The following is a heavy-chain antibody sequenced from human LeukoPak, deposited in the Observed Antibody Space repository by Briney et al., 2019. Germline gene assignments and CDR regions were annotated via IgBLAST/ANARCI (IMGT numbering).Heavy chain of an antibody. Sequence: GGTFSSYAXXWVRQAAGQGLEWXGGIRXIFGKANYAQKLKGRVTINGDESTRRAYMEVSRLRYEDTAVYYCPRAPDLYCSGGSCYNEFDPWGQGTLVTVSS. CDR1: GGTFSSYA. CDR3: PRAPDLYCSGGSCYNEFDP. V-gene: IGHV1-69*01. J-gene: IGHJ5*02. CDR2: IRXIFGKA. D-gene: IGHD2-15*01.